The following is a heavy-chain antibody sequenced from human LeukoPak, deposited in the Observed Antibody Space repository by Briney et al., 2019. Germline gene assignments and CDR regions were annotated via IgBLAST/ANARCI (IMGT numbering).Heavy chain of an antibody. J-gene: IGHJ6*02. V-gene: IGHV3-21*01. CDR1: GFTFSSYS. CDR3: ARATTVTADYYYYGMDV. CDR2: ISSSSSYI. Sequence: PGGSLRLSCAASGFTFSSYSMNWVRQAPGKGLEWVSSISSSSSYIYYADSVKGRFTISRDNAKNSLYLQMNSLRAEDTAVYYCARATTVTADYYYYGMDVWGQGTTVTVS. D-gene: IGHD4-17*01.